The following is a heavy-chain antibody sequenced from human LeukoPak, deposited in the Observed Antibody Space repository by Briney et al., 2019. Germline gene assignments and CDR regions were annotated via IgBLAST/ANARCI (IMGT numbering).Heavy chain of an antibody. CDR2: IIPILGIA. Sequence: ASVKVSCKASGYTFTSYGISWVRQAPGQGLEWMGRIIPILGIANYAQKFQGRVTITADKSTSTAYMELSSLRSEDTAVYYCARSSSSSGPAGLVYYYYYGMDVWGQGTTVTVSS. D-gene: IGHD6-6*01. J-gene: IGHJ6*02. CDR3: ARSSSSSGPAGLVYYYYYGMDV. V-gene: IGHV1-69*04. CDR1: GYTFTSYG.